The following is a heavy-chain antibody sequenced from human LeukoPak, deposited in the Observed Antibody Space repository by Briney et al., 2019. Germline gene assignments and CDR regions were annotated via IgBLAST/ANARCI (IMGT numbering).Heavy chain of an antibody. CDR1: GFFFTDYY. D-gene: IGHD2-21*02. CDR2: INPYSGGT. CDR3: VREGNELLSKNFDY. Sequence: ASVKVSCKASGFFFTDYYMHWVRQAPGQGLEWMGYINPYSGGTSSPQKFQGRVTMTTDTSISAAYMELSSLISDDTAIYYCVREGNELLSKNFDYWGQGTLVTVSS. V-gene: IGHV1-2*02. J-gene: IGHJ4*02.